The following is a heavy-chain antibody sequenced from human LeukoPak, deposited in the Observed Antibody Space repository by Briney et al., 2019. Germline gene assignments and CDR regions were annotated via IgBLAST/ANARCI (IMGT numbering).Heavy chain of an antibody. CDR3: ARDGEVGVGRWFDP. V-gene: IGHV3-23*01. CDR1: GFTSSNYA. D-gene: IGHD1-26*01. Sequence: PGGSLRLSCAASGFTSSNYAMSWVRQAPGKGLEWVSAISGSSNNTYYADSVKGRFTISRDNSKNTLYLQMNSLRAEDTAVYYCARDGEVGVGRWFDPWGQGTLVTVSS. CDR2: ISGSSNNT. J-gene: IGHJ5*02.